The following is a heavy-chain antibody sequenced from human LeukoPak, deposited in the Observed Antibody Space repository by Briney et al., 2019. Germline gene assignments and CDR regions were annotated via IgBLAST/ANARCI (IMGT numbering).Heavy chain of an antibody. D-gene: IGHD7-27*01. J-gene: IGHJ4*02. CDR2: INHSGST. V-gene: IGHV4-34*01. Sequence: SETLSLTCAVYGGSLSGYYWSWIRQPPGKGLEWIGEINHSGSTNYNPSLKSRVTISVDTSKNQFSLKLSSVTAADTAVYYCARITGDFDYWGQGTLVTVSS. CDR3: ARITGDFDY. CDR1: GGSLSGYY.